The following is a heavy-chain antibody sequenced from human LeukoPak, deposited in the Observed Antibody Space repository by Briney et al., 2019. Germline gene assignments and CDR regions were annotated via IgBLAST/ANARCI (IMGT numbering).Heavy chain of an antibody. D-gene: IGHD5-12*01. Sequence: GGSLRLSCAASGFTFDDYAMHWVRQAPGKGLEWVSGISWNSVTIDYADSVKGRFTISRDNAKNSLYLQMNSLKTEDTALYYCARARGGLGYMDVWGKGTTVTISS. V-gene: IGHV3-9*01. CDR1: GFTFDDYA. J-gene: IGHJ6*03. CDR3: ARARGGLGYMDV. CDR2: ISWNSVTI.